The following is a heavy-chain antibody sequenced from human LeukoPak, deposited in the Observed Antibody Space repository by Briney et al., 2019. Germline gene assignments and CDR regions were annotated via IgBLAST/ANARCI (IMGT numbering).Heavy chain of an antibody. V-gene: IGHV4-38-2*02. Sequence: SETPSLTCTVSGYSISSGYYWGWIRQPPGKGLEWIVSIYHSGSTYYNPSLKSRVTISVDTSKNQFSLKLSSVTAADTAVYYCARLLVHYYYYYMDVWGKGTTVTVSS. J-gene: IGHJ6*03. CDR1: GYSISSGYY. D-gene: IGHD3-3*01. CDR2: IYHSGST. CDR3: ARLLVHYYYYYMDV.